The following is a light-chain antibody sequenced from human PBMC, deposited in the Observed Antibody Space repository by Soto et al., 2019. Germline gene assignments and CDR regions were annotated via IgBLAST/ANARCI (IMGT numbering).Light chain of an antibody. Sequence: QSALTQPASVSGSPGQSITISCTGTITDVGSSNYVSWYKQHPGKAPKLMIYDVSNRPSGVSNRFSGSKSRNTASLTISGLQAEDEADYYCSSYTTTSTWVFGGGTKLTVL. J-gene: IGLJ2*01. V-gene: IGLV2-14*01. CDR3: SSYTTTSTWV. CDR2: DVS. CDR1: ITDVGSSNY.